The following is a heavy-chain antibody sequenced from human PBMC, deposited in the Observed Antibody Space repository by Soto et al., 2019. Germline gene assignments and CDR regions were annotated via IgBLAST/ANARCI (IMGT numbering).Heavy chain of an antibody. V-gene: IGHV4-4*02. D-gene: IGHD3-10*01. CDR3: ARASRRITMVRGVLNWFDP. CDR2: IYHSGST. J-gene: IGHJ5*02. Sequence: SETVSLTCAVSGGSISSSNWWSWVRQPPGKGLEWIGEIYHSGSTNYNPSLKSRVTISVDKSKNQFSLKLSSVTAADTAVYYCARASRRITMVRGVLNWFDPWGQGTLVTVSS. CDR1: GGSISSSNW.